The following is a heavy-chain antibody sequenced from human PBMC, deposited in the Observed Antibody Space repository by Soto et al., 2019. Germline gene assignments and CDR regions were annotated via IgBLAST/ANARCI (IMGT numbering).Heavy chain of an antibody. Sequence: PSETLSLTCTVSGGSISSSSYYWGWIRQPPGKGLEWIGSIYYSGSTYYNPSLKSRVTISVDTSKNQFSLKLSSVTAADTAVYYCARFAGYDSIFRVSTSGGMDVWGQGTTVTVSS. CDR2: IYYSGST. CDR3: ARFAGYDSIFRVSTSGGMDV. J-gene: IGHJ6*02. D-gene: IGHD3-22*01. V-gene: IGHV4-39*01. CDR1: GGSISSSSYY.